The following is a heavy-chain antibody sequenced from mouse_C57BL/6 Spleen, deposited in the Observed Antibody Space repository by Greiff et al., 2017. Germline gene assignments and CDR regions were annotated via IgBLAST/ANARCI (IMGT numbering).Heavy chain of an antibody. CDR3: ARNGYSYFDY. D-gene: IGHD2-3*01. Sequence: QVQLQQPGAELVKPGASVKLSCKASGYTFTSYWMQWVKQRPGQGLEWIGEIDPSDSYTNYNQNFKGKATLTVDPSSSTAYMQLSSLTSEDAAVYYCARNGYSYFDYWGQGTTLTVSS. V-gene: IGHV1-50*01. CDR2: IDPSDSYT. CDR1: GYTFTSYW. J-gene: IGHJ2*01.